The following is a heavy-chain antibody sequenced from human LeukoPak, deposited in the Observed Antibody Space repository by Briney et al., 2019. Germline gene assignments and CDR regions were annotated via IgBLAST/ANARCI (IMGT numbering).Heavy chain of an antibody. J-gene: IGHJ6*04. D-gene: IGHD3-16*01. CDR2: ISSRSTYI. CDR1: GFTFSSYG. Sequence: GGSLRLSCAASGFTFSSYGMHWVRQAPGKGLEWVSSISSRSTYIYHADSVKGRFTISRDNAKNSLFLQMNSLRAEDTAMYFCAKSTRAVMAMMDVWGKGTTVTVSS. CDR3: AKSTRAVMAMMDV. V-gene: IGHV3-21*01.